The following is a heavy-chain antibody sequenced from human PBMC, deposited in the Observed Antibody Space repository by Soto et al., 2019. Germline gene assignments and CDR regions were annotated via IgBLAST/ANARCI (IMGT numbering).Heavy chain of an antibody. CDR3: ARGLDYSNPYYGMDV. CDR1: GFTFSSFG. J-gene: IGHJ6*02. V-gene: IGHV3-13*01. D-gene: IGHD4-4*01. Sequence: PGGSLRLSCAASGFTFSSFGMHWVRQATGKGLEWVSAIGTAGDTYYPGSVEGRFTISRENAKNSLYLQMNSLRAGDTAVYYCARGLDYSNPYYGMDVWGQGTTVTVSS. CDR2: IGTAGDT.